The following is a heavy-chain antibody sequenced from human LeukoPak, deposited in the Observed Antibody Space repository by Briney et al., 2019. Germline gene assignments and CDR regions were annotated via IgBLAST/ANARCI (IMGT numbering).Heavy chain of an antibody. CDR1: GGSFSGYY. V-gene: IGHV4-34*01. D-gene: IGHD3-10*01. CDR3: ARGGYYGSGNDFRFDP. J-gene: IGHJ5*02. CDR2: INHSGST. Sequence: SETLSLTCAVYGGSFSGYYWSWIRQPPGKGLEWIGEINHSGSTNYKPSLKSRVTISVDTSKNQFSLKLSSVTAADTAVYYCARGGYYGSGNDFRFDPWGQGTLVTVFS.